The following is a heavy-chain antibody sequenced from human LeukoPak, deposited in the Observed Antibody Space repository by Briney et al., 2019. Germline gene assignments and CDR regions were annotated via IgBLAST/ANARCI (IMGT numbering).Heavy chain of an antibody. D-gene: IGHD6-19*01. CDR3: ARVGAAVAVFPYLDY. CDR2: INSDGIST. V-gene: IGHV3-74*01. Sequence: GGSLRLSCAASGFTFSGYWMHWVRQAPGKGLVWVSRINSDGISTTYADSAKGRFTISTDNAKNTLYLLMNSLRAEDTAVYYCARVGAAVAVFPYLDYWGQGALVTVSS. CDR1: GFTFSGYW. J-gene: IGHJ4*02.